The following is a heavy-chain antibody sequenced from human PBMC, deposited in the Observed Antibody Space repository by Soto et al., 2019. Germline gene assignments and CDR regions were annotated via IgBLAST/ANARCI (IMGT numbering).Heavy chain of an antibody. CDR1: GFTFSSYW. CDR3: AKEFIITGTIRNFLRPFDY. D-gene: IGHD1-7*01. J-gene: IGHJ4*02. Sequence: PGGSLRLSCAASGFTFSSYWMDGVRQVPGKGLVWVSRIRGGGGSTYYADSVKGRFTISRDNSKNTLYLQMNSLRAEDTAVYYCAKEFIITGTIRNFLRPFDYWGQGTLVTVSS. V-gene: IGHV3-23*01. CDR2: IRGGGGST.